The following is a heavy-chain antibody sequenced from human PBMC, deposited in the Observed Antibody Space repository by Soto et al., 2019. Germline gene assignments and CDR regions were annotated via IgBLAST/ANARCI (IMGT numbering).Heavy chain of an antibody. CDR1: GFTFSSYG. V-gene: IGHV3-30*18. CDR2: ISYDGSNK. D-gene: IGHD7-27*01. J-gene: IGHJ6*02. Sequence: GESLKISCAASGFTFSSYGMHWVRQAPGKGLEWVAVISYDGSNKYYADSVKGRFTISRDNSKNTLYLQMNSLRAEDTAVYYCAKDLLGPGRAYGMDVWGQGTTVTVSS. CDR3: AKDLLGPGRAYGMDV.